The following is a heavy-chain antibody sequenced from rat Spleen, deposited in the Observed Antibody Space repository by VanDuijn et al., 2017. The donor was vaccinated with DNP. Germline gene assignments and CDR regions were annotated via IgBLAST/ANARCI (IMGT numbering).Heavy chain of an antibody. CDR2: IWNFGGT. CDR1: GFSLTDYN. Sequence: QVQLKESGPGLVQPSQTLSLTCTVAGFSLTDYNVHWVRQPPGKGVEWMGVIWNFGGTRYHSTLKSRLTITRDTSKSQVFLKRNRLQAEDTATYYCARDLLRWRRGFAYWGQGTLVTVSS. V-gene: IGHV2-41*01. J-gene: IGHJ3*01. D-gene: IGHD1-11*01. CDR3: ARDLLRWRRGFAY.